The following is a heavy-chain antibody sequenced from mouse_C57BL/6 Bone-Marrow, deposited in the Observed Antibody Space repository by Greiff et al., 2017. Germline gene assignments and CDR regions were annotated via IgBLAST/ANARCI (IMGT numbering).Heavy chain of an antibody. D-gene: IGHD1-1*01. V-gene: IGHV14-2*01. Sequence: DVQLQESGAELVKPGASVKLSCTASGFNIKDYYMHWVKQRTEQGLEWIGRIDPEDGETKYAPKFKGKATITADTSSNTAYLQLSSLTSEDTAVYYCAPRLLRYLYAMDYWGQGTSVTVSS. CDR1: GFNIKDYY. J-gene: IGHJ4*01. CDR3: APRLLRYLYAMDY. CDR2: IDPEDGET.